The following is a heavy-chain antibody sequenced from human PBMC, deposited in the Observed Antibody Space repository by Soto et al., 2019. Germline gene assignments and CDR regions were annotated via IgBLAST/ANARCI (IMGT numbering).Heavy chain of an antibody. CDR2: INHSGST. J-gene: IGHJ5*02. CDR1: GGSISSYY. V-gene: IGHV4-34*01. Sequence: SETLSLTCTVSGGSISSYYWSWIRQPPGKGLEWIGEINHSGSTNYKPSLKNRVTVSVDTSKNQFSLKLSSVTAADTAVYFCATSGRPLNWFDPWGQGTLVTVSS. CDR3: ATSGRPLNWFDP.